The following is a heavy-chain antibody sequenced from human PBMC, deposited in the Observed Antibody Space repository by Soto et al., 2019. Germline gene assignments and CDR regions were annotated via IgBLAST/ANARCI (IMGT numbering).Heavy chain of an antibody. CDR3: ARDSNGYPHGYYYYYGMDV. V-gene: IGHV1-2*02. CDR1: GYTFTGYY. D-gene: IGHD5-18*01. J-gene: IGHJ6*02. Sequence: GASVKVSCKASGYTFTGYYMHWVRQAPGQGLEWMGWINPNSGGANYAQKFQGRVTMTRDTSISTAYRELSRLRSDDTAVYYCARDSNGYPHGYYYYYGMDVWGQGTTVTVSS. CDR2: INPNSGGA.